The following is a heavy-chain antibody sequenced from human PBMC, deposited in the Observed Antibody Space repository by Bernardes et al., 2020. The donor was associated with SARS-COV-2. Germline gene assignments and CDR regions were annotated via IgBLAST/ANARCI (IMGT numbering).Heavy chain of an antibody. V-gene: IGHV4-61*02. CDR3: ARESQRTAWDILTGIYYYYGMDV. D-gene: IGHD3-9*01. CDR2: IYTSGST. CDR1: GGSISSGSYY. J-gene: IGHJ6*02. Sequence: SETLSLTCTVSGGSISSGSYYWSWIRQPAGKGLEWIGRIYTSGSTNYNSTLKSRVTITLDPSKNQFSLTLSSVTAADTAVYYCARESQRTAWDILTGIYYYYGMDVWGQGTTVTVSS.